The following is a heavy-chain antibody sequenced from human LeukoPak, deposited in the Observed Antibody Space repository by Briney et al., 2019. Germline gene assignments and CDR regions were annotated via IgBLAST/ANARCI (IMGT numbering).Heavy chain of an antibody. CDR1: GGSISPYY. CDR3: ARSTGSTMFIDY. D-gene: IGHD2-2*01. V-gene: IGHV4-59*01. J-gene: IGHJ4*02. Sequence: SETLSLTCTVSGGSISPYYWSWLRQPPGKGLEWLGYIYYSGNTEYNPSLTSRVAMSVDTSKNQFSLRLSSVTAADTAVYYCARSTGSTMFIDYWGPGTLVTVSS. CDR2: IYYSGNT.